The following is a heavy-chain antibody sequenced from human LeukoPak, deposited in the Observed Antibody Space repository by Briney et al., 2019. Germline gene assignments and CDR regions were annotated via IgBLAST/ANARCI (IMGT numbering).Heavy chain of an antibody. CDR2: IIPIFGTA. V-gene: IGHV1-69*01. J-gene: IGHJ4*02. Sequence: SVKVSCKASGGTFSSYAISWVRQAPGQGLEWMGGIIPIFGTANYAQKFQGRVTITADESTSTAYMELSSLRSEDTAVYYCARDPPQKSGIAAAIDDYWGQGTLVTVSS. CDR3: ARDPPQKSGIAAAIDDY. D-gene: IGHD6-13*01. CDR1: GGTFSSYA.